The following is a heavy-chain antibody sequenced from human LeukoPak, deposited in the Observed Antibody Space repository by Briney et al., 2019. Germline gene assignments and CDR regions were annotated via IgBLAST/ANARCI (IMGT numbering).Heavy chain of an antibody. Sequence: SVKVSCKASGGTFSSYAISCVRQAPGQRLEWMGRIIPILGMAKYAQKFQVRVTITADKSTSTAYMEMSRLRSEDTAVYYCARESIFRYGMDVWGQGTTVTVSS. CDR1: GGTFSSYA. V-gene: IGHV1-69*04. J-gene: IGHJ6*02. CDR3: ARESIFRYGMDV. D-gene: IGHD3-9*01. CDR2: IIPILGMA.